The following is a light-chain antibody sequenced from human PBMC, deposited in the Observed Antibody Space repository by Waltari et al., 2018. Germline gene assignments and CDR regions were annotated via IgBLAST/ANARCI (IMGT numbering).Light chain of an antibody. J-gene: IGLJ2*01. Sequence: QSVLTHPPPLSAAPGQRVTISCTGSNSNLGPGYVAHSYQKVPGRLPELLIYGNDNRPSGVPDRFSGSKSGASGSLAITGLQAEDEAEYYCQSYDISLSVWVFGGGTKVTVL. CDR1: NSNLGPGYV. CDR3: QSYDISLSVWV. V-gene: IGLV1-40*01. CDR2: GND.